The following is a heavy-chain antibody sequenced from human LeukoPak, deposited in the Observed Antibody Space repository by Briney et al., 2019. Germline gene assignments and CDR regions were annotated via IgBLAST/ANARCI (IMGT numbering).Heavy chain of an antibody. D-gene: IGHD6-19*01. CDR1: GGSFSGYY. CDR3: ARRGHRSGSARGWYFDL. J-gene: IGHJ2*01. V-gene: IGHV4-34*01. Sequence: SETLSLTCAVYGGSFSGYYWNWIRQPPGKGLQWIGFIHHSGYSDFNPSLKSRVTISVDASKNQFSLKLRSVTAADSAVYYCARRGHRSGSARGWYFDLWGRGTLVTVSS. CDR2: IHHSGYS.